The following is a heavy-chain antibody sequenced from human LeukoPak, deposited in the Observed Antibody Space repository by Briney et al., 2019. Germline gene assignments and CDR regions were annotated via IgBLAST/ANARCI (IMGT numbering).Heavy chain of an antibody. V-gene: IGHV6-1*01. D-gene: IGHD5-18*01. CDR2: TYYRSKWYN. J-gene: IGHJ4*02. CDR3: ARVRGEDTAMVRGAFDY. CDR1: GDSVSSNSAA. Sequence: QTLSLTCAISGDSVSSNSAAWNWIRQSPSRGLEWLGRTYYRSKWYNDYAVSVKSRITINPDTSKNQFSLKLSSVTAADTAVYYCARVRGEDTAMVRGAFDYWGQGTLVTVSS.